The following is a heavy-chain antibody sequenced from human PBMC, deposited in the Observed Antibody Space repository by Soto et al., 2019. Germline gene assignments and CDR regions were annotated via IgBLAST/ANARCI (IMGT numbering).Heavy chain of an antibody. J-gene: IGHJ6*02. CDR2: IHYSGST. CDR3: ARDTTPIYGDYDPYYYYYGMDV. Sequence: SETLSLTCTISGASISSLYWSWVRQPPGKGLEWIGYIHYSGSTNYNPSLKSRVTILVDTSKNQFSLRLSTVTAADTAVYYCARDTTPIYGDYDPYYYYYGMDVWGQGTTVTVSS. D-gene: IGHD4-17*01. V-gene: IGHV4-59*11. CDR1: GASISSLY.